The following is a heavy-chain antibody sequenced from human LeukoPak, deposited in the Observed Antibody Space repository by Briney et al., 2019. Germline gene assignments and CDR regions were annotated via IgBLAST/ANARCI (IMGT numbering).Heavy chain of an antibody. D-gene: IGHD4/OR15-4a*01. V-gene: IGHV3-64D*09. CDR1: GFIFRSYA. J-gene: IGHJ4*02. CDR3: VKEMLTTTSAFDY. CDR2: IDRNGRNT. Sequence: PGGSLRLFCSASGFIFRSYAMHWVRQAPGKGVEYVSTIDRNGRNTYYADSVRGRFTISRDNSKNTLYLQMRSLRAEDTAVYYCVKEMLTTTSAFDYWGQGSLVTVSS.